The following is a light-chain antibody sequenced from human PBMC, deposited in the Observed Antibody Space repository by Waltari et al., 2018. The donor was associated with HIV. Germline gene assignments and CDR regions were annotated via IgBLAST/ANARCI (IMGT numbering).Light chain of an antibody. CDR3: HQTYSLPNT. Sequence: EIVLTQSPDFQSVTPKEKVTITCRASQRISNNLHWYQQKPDQSPKLLIKFASQSFSGVPSRFSGSESGSDFTLTINSLEAEDAATYYCHQTYSLPNTFGQGTKLEIK. V-gene: IGKV6-21*01. CDR2: FAS. J-gene: IGKJ2*01. CDR1: QRISNN.